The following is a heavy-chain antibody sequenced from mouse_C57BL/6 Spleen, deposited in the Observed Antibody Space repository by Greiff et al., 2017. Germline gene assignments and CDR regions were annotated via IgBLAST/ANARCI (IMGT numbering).Heavy chain of an antibody. V-gene: IGHV14-3*01. CDR1: GFNINNSY. Sequence: VQLQQSVAELVRPGASVKLSCTASGFNINNSYMHWVKQRPEQGLEWIGRIDPANGTTKYAPKFQGKATITADTSSNTAYLPLSSLTSEDTAIYYCARSELHWYFAVWGTGTTVTVSS. CDR2: IDPANGTT. J-gene: IGHJ1*03. D-gene: IGHD1-3*01. CDR3: ARSELHWYFAV.